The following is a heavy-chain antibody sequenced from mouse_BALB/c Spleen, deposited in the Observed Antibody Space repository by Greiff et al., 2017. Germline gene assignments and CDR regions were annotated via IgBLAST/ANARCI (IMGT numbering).Heavy chain of an antibody. V-gene: IGHV1-7*01. CDR1: GYTFTSYW. Sequence: QVQLQQSGAELAKPGASVKMSCKASGYTFTSYWMHWVKQRPGQGLEWIGYINPSTGYTEYNQKFKDKATLTADKSSSTAYMQLSSLTSEDSAVYYCARSEGYRYDDGYAMDYWGQGTSVTVSS. CDR2: INPSTGYT. D-gene: IGHD2-14*01. CDR3: ARSEGYRYDDGYAMDY. J-gene: IGHJ4*01.